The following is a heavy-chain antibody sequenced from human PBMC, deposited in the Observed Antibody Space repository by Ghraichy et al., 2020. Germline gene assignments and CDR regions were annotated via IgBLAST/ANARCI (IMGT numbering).Heavy chain of an antibody. J-gene: IGHJ4*02. Sequence: ASVKVSCKASGYTFTGYHMHWVRQAPGQGLEWMGRINPNSGGTNYAQKFQGRVTMTRDSSISTAYMELSRLRSDDTAVYYCAREETTAWLKQYYFDYWAQGTLVTVST. D-gene: IGHD5-24*01. CDR3: AREETTAWLKQYYFDY. V-gene: IGHV1-2*06. CDR1: GYTFTGYH. CDR2: INPNSGGT.